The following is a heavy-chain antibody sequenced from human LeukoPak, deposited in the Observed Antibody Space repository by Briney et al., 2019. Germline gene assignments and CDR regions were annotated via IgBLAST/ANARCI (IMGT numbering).Heavy chain of an antibody. V-gene: IGHV4-31*03. CDR2: IYYSGST. D-gene: IGHD6-25*01. J-gene: IGHJ6*02. Sequence: SDTLSLTCTVSGGSISSGGYYWSWIRQHPGKGLEWIGYIYYSGSTYYNPSLKSRVTISVDTSKNQFSLKLSSVTAADTAVYYCARVSGRYYYYYGMDVWGQGTTVTVSS. CDR1: GGSISSGGYY. CDR3: ARVSGRYYYYYGMDV.